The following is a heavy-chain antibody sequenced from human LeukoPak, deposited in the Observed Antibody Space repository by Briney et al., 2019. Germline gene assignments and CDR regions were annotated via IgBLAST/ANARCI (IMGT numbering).Heavy chain of an antibody. Sequence: SETLSLTCTVSGGSMSSYYWSWIRQAPGKGLEWIGYVYSSGITNYNPSLRSRVTISVDTSRNQFSLKLTSVTAADTAVYYCARQGDNTRWYVWFDPWGQGTLVTVSS. CDR3: ARQGDNTRWYVWFDP. J-gene: IGHJ5*02. D-gene: IGHD6-13*01. V-gene: IGHV4-59*08. CDR1: GGSMSSYY. CDR2: VYSSGIT.